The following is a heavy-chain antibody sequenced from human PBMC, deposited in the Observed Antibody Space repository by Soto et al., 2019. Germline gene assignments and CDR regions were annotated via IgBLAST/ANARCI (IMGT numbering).Heavy chain of an antibody. D-gene: IGHD2-2*01. J-gene: IGHJ5*01. V-gene: IGHV3-33*03. CDR1: GFTFSSYG. Sequence: QVELVESGGGVVQPGGSLRLACAASGFTFSSYGMHWVRQAPGKGLEWVAVIWFDGSKEFYAASVEGRFTISRDNSKNMVYLEMNSTRDVDTAVYYCARAVPAAKGRFASWGQGTLVTVSS. CDR3: ARAVPAAKGRFAS. CDR2: IWFDGSKE.